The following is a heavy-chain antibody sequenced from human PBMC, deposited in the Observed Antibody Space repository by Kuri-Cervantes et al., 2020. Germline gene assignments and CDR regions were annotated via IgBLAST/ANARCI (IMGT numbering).Heavy chain of an antibody. CDR3: AGGGRNRDNTNFDY. D-gene: IGHD3-16*02. CDR2: INTNTGNP. V-gene: IGHV7-4-1*01. CDR1: GYTFTSYA. Sequence: ASVKVSCKASGYTFTSYAMNWVRQAPGQGLEWMGWINTNTGNPTYAQGFTGRFVFSLDTSVSTAYLQICSLKAEDTAVYYCAGGGRNRDNTNFDYWGQGTLVTVSS. J-gene: IGHJ4*02.